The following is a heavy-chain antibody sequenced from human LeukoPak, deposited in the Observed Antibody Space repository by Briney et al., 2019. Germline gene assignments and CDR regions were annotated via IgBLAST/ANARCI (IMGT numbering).Heavy chain of an antibody. J-gene: IGHJ4*02. CDR3: ARGRPHGNDY. Sequence: GGSLRLSCAASGFTFSSYWMNWVRQAPGKGLVWVSRIASDGSSTTYADSVKGRFSIPRDNAKNTLYLQMNSLRVEDTAVYYCARGRPHGNDYWGQGTLVTVSS. CDR1: GFTFSSYW. CDR2: IASDGSST. D-gene: IGHD4-23*01. V-gene: IGHV3-74*01.